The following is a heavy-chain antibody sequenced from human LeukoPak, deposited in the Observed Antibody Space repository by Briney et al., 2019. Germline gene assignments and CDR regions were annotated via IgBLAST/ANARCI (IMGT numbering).Heavy chain of an antibody. CDR3: ARAQGAYDFAAFDI. CDR1: GYTFSTYA. D-gene: IGHD5-12*01. Sequence: GASVKVSCKASGYTFSTYAIHWVRQAPGQRPEWMGWINAGSGNTKSSQKFQGRVSITRDKSASTAYMELSSLRSEDTAVYYCARAQGAYDFAAFDIWGQGTVVIVYS. CDR2: INAGSGNT. J-gene: IGHJ3*02. V-gene: IGHV1-3*01.